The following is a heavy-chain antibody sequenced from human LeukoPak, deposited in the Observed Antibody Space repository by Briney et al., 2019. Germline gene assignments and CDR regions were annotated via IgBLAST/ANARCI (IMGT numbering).Heavy chain of an antibody. CDR2: IYYSGST. D-gene: IGHD6-19*01. Sequence: PPETLSLTCTVSGGSISSYYWSWIRQPPGKGLEWIGYIYYSGSTNYNPSLKSRVTISVDTSKNQFSLKLSSVTAADTAVYYCASNIAVAGAPFDYWGQGTLVTVSS. CDR1: GGSISSYY. V-gene: IGHV4-59*01. J-gene: IGHJ4*02. CDR3: ASNIAVAGAPFDY.